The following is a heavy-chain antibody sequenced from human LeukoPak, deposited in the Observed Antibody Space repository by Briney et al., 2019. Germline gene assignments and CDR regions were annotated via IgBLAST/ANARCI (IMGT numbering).Heavy chain of an antibody. CDR1: GYSFSTYW. CDR2: IYPGDSDT. V-gene: IGHV5-51*01. CDR3: ARPSDSSSWYYFDY. J-gene: IGHJ4*02. Sequence: GESLKISCKGSGYSFSTYWIGWVRQMPGKGLEWMGIIYPGDSDTRYSPSFQGQVTISADKSISTAYLQWSSLKASDTAMYYCARPSDSSSWYYFDYWGQGTLVTVSS. D-gene: IGHD6-13*01.